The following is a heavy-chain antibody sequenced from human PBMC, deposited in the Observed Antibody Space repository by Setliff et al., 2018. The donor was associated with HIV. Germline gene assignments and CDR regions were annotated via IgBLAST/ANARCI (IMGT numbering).Heavy chain of an antibody. CDR1: GGTFSSYA. CDR3: ARGITMVRGPEENWFDP. J-gene: IGHJ5*02. CDR2: IIPIFGTA. Sequence: GASVKVSCKASGGTFSSYAISWVRRAPGQGLEWMGGIIPIFGTANYAQKFQGRVTITTDESTSTAYMELSSLRSEDTAVYYCARGITMVRGPEENWFDPWGQGTLVTVSS. V-gene: IGHV1-69*05. D-gene: IGHD3-10*01.